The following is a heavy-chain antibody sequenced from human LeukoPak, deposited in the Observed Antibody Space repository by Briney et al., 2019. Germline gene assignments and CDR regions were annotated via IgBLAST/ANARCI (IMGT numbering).Heavy chain of an antibody. J-gene: IGHJ3*02. Sequence: GESLKISCKGSGYSFTNYWIGWVRQMPGKGLELMGIIYPGDSDTRYSPSFQGQVTISADKSISTAYLQWSRLKASDTAMCYCASRGSGSYSGGAFDIWGQGTMVTVSS. V-gene: IGHV5-51*01. CDR1: GYSFTNYW. CDR2: IYPGDSDT. D-gene: IGHD3-10*01. CDR3: ASRGSGSYSGGAFDI.